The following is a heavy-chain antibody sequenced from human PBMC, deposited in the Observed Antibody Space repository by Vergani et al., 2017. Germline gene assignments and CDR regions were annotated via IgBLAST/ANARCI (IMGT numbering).Heavy chain of an antibody. V-gene: IGHV5-10-1*01. CDR1: GYSFTSYW. Sequence: EVQLVQSGAEVKKPRESLRISCKGSGYSFTSYWISWVRQMPGKGLEWMGRIDPSDSYTNYSPSFQGHVTISADKSISTAYLQWSSLKASDTAMYYCASPQTTIAVAGTDLVGYYYYGMDVWGQGTTVTVSS. D-gene: IGHD6-19*01. CDR3: ASPQTTIAVAGTDLVGYYYYGMDV. J-gene: IGHJ6*02. CDR2: IDPSDSYT.